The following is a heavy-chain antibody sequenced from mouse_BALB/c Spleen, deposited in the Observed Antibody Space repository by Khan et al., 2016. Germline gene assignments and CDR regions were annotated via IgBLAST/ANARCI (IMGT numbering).Heavy chain of an antibody. CDR3: ASSTRSFYAMDY. Sequence: VQLQQSGPELMKPGASVKISCKASGYSFTSYYMHWVKQSHGKSLEWIGYIDPFNGGTSYNQKFKGKATLTVDKSSSTAYMHLSSLTSEDSAVYYCASSTRSFYAMDYWGQGTSVTVSS. V-gene: IGHV1S135*01. D-gene: IGHD1-1*01. CDR2: IDPFNGGT. J-gene: IGHJ4*01. CDR1: GYSFTSYY.